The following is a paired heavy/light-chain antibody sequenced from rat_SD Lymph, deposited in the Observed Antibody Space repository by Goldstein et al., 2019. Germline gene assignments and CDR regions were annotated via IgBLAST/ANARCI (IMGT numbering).Heavy chain of an antibody. CDR2: ISNRGST. CDR3: ARLVYYSGVMDA. CDR1: GYTITSGHD. Sequence: EIQLQESGPGLVKPSQSLSLTCSVTGYTITSGHDWSWIRQFPEKKMEWMGYISNRGSTNYNPSLRIRISISRDTSKNQFFLRLNSVTTEDTATYYCARLVYYSGVMDAWGQGASVTVSS. J-gene: IGHJ4*01. D-gene: IGHD1-1*01. V-gene: IGHV3-4*01.
Light chain of an antibody. Sequence: DTVLTQSPALAVSLGQRVTISCRASKSVSTYIHWYQQKSGQQPKLLIYSASNLESGVPSRFSGSGSGTDFTLTIDPVEADDIANYYCQQSNELPYTFGAGAKLELK. CDR2: SAS. V-gene: IGKV3S6*01. CDR3: QQSNELPYT. J-gene: IGKJ2-3*01. CDR1: KSVSTY.